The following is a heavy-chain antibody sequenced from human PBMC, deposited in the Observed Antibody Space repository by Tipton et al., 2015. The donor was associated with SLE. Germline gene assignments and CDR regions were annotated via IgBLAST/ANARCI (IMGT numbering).Heavy chain of an antibody. CDR2: ISSSSSYI. V-gene: IGHV3-21*04. Sequence: GSLRLSCAASGFTFSTYSMNWVRQAPGKGLEWVSSISSSSSYIYYADSVKGRFTISRDNAKNSLYLQMNSLRAEDTAVYYCAKDGLGYYDSSGYFDYWGQGTLVTVSS. CDR3: AKDGLGYYDSSGYFDY. D-gene: IGHD3-22*01. CDR1: GFTFSTYS. J-gene: IGHJ4*02.